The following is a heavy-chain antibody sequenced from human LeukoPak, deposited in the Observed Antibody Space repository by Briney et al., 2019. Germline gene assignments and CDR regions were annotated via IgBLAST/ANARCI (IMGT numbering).Heavy chain of an antibody. V-gene: IGHV4-34*01. J-gene: IGHJ4*02. D-gene: IGHD6-19*01. CDR2: INHSGST. Sequence: SETLSLTCAVYGGSFSGYYWSWIRQPPGKGLEWIGEINHSGSTNYNPSLKSRVTISVDTSKNQFSLKLSSVTAADTAVYYCARGYSSGWVYFDNWGQGTLVTVSS. CDR1: GGSFSGYY. CDR3: ARGYSSGWVYFDN.